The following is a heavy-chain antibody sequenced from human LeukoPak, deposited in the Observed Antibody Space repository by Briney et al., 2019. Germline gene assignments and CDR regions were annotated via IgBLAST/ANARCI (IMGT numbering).Heavy chain of an antibody. D-gene: IGHD2-2*01. J-gene: IGHJ4*02. CDR3: TTGAQLLSEFDY. CDR1: GFTFSNAW. V-gene: IGHV3-15*07. CDR2: IKSKTDGGTT. Sequence: NPGGSLRLSCAASGFTFSNAWMNWVRQAPGKGLEWVGRIKSKTDGGTTDYAAPVKGRFTISRDDSKNTLFLQMNSLKTEDTAVYYCTTGAQLLSEFDYWGQGTLVTVSS.